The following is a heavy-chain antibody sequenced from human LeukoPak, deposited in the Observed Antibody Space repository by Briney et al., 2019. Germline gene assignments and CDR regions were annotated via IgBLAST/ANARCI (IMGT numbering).Heavy chain of an antibody. V-gene: IGHV1-69*06. Sequence: SVKVSCKASGGTFSSYAISWVRQAPGQGLEWMGGIIPIFGTANYAQKFQGRVTITADKSTSTAYMELSSLRSEDTAVYYCASSIAARRAWFDPWGQGTLVTVSS. CDR1: GGTFSSYA. CDR3: ASSIAARRAWFDP. D-gene: IGHD6-6*01. J-gene: IGHJ5*02. CDR2: IIPIFGTA.